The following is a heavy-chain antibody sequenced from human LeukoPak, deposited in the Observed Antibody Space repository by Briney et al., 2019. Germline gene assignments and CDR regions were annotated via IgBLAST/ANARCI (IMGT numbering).Heavy chain of an antibody. J-gene: IGHJ4*02. CDR1: GFTFSDYY. CDR2: ISSSGSTI. D-gene: IGHD3-22*01. V-gene: IGHV3-11*04. CDR3: ARDLGDSSGYARHHSYFDY. Sequence: PGGSLRLSCAASGFTFSDYYMSWIRQAPGKGLEWVSYISSSGSTIYYADSVKGRFTISRDNSKNTLYLQMNSLRAEDTAVYYCARDLGDSSGYARHHSYFDYWGQGTLVTVSS.